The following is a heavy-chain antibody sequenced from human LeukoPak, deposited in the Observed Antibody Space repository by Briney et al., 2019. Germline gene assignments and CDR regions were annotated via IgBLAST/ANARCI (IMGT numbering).Heavy chain of an antibody. CDR1: GFFLSSYW. Sequence: GGSLRLSCAASGFFLSSYWMHWVRQAPGKGLEWVSRINSDGTSTNYVDSVKGRFTISRDNAKNTLYLQMNSLRAEDTAVYYCARDLELVDNTVVGYWGQGTLVTVFS. CDR2: INSDGTST. CDR3: ARDLELVDNTVVGY. J-gene: IGHJ4*02. V-gene: IGHV3-74*01. D-gene: IGHD4-23*01.